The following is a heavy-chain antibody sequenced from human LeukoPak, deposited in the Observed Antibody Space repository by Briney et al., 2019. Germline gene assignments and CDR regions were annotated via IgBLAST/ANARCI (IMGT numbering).Heavy chain of an antibody. V-gene: IGHV3-64*01. D-gene: IGHD2-2*01. CDR2: ISSNGGNT. CDR3: AHGSMYQLDY. Sequence: GGSLRLSCAASRFTFSNYAMHWVRQAPGKGLEHVSAISSNGGNTHYANSVKGRFTISRDNSKNTLYLQMNSLRAEDTAVYYCAHGSMYQLDYWGQGTLVTVSS. J-gene: IGHJ4*02. CDR1: RFTFSNYA.